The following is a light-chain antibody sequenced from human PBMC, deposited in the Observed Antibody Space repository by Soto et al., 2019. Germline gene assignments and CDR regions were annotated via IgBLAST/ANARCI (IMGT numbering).Light chain of an antibody. CDR1: QTVSGNY. Sequence: NVLTQSPGTLSLSPGERATLSCRASQTVSGNYVAWYQQKPGQTPRLLIYGASSRATDIPDRFSGSGSGTDFTLTITRLEPEDFAVYHCQQYGDSPLTFGGGTKVESK. J-gene: IGKJ4*01. CDR3: QQYGDSPLT. V-gene: IGKV3-20*01. CDR2: GAS.